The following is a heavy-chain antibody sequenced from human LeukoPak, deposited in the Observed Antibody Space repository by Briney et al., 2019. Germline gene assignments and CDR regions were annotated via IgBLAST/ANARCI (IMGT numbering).Heavy chain of an antibody. V-gene: IGHV3-21*01. CDR2: ISSSSSYI. J-gene: IGHJ4*02. CDR3: ARDGSSGWYDFDY. Sequence: PGGSLRLSCAASGLTFSSYSMNWVRQAPGKGLEWVSSISSSSSYICYADSVKGRFTISRDNAKNSLYLQMNSLRAEDTAVYYCARDGSSGWYDFDYWGQGTLVTVSS. CDR1: GLTFSSYS. D-gene: IGHD6-19*01.